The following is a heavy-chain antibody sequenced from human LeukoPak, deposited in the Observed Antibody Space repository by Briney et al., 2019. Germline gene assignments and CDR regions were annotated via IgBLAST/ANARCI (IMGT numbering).Heavy chain of an antibody. V-gene: IGHV4-4*07. Sequence: SETLSLTCTVSGGSISSYYWSWIRQPAGKGLEWIGRIYTSGSTNYNPSLKSRVTMSVDTSKNQFSLKLSSATAADTAVYYCARESGGDYYDSSGYSYAFDIWGQGTMVTVSS. CDR2: IYTSGST. J-gene: IGHJ3*02. D-gene: IGHD3-22*01. CDR1: GGSISSYY. CDR3: ARESGGDYYDSSGYSYAFDI.